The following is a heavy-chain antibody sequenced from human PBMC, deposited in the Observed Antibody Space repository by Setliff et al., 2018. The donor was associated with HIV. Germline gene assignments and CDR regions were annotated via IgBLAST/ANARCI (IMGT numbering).Heavy chain of an antibody. CDR2: IFGSGIT. V-gene: IGHV4-31*02. CDR3: ARVPNWGEAPFAFDV. Sequence: SCKGSGFSISSDGFYWNWIRQRPGKGLEWIGYIFGSGITYYNPSLKSRLRISIDTSDNQFSVELSSVTAADTALYFCARVPNWGEAPFAFDVWGLGTMVTVSS. CDR1: GFSISSDGFY. J-gene: IGHJ3*01. D-gene: IGHD7-27*01.